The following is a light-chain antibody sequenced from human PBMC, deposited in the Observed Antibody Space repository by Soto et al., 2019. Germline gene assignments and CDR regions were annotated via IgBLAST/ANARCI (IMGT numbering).Light chain of an antibody. V-gene: IGKV1-5*01. CDR2: DAS. Sequence: HSVVTLSSKVGDRVTINCRASQSISSWLAWYQQKPGKAPKLLIYDASTLESGVPSRFSGSRSGTEFTLTISSLQPDDFATYCCQLYNSYSWTFGQGAKVDVK. CDR1: QSISSW. CDR3: QLYNSYSWT. J-gene: IGKJ1*01.